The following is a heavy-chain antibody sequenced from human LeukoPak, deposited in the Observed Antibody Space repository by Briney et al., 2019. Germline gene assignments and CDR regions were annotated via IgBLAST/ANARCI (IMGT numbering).Heavy chain of an antibody. CDR3: ARESAQGSSSPTEYYYYYYYYMDV. V-gene: IGHV4-4*07. CDR2: IYTSGST. Sequence: SETLSLTCTVSGGSISSYYWSWIRQPAGKGLEWIGRIYTSGSTNYNPSLKSRVTMSVDTSKNQFSLKLSSVTAADTAVYYCARESAQGSSSPTEYYYYYYYYMDVWGKGTTVTVSS. D-gene: IGHD6-13*01. J-gene: IGHJ6*03. CDR1: GGSISSYY.